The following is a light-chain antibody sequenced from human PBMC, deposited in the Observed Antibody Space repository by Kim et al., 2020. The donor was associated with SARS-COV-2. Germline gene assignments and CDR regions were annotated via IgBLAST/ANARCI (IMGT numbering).Light chain of an antibody. Sequence: SVSPGQKASPPCYGDQLGDKYVCWYQQKPGQSPVLVIYQDKNRPSGIPERFSGSNSGNTATLTISGTQAMDEADYYCQAWDTTVVFGGGTQLTVL. V-gene: IGLV3-1*01. CDR1: QLGDKY. CDR2: QDK. J-gene: IGLJ2*01. CDR3: QAWDTTVV.